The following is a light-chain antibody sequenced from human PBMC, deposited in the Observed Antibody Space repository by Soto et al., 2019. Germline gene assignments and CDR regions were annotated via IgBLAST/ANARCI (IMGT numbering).Light chain of an antibody. CDR2: QDS. CDR1: KVGDKY. CDR3: QPWDSSTYVV. J-gene: IGLJ2*01. V-gene: IGLV3-1*01. Sequence: SYELTQPPSVSVSPGQTASITCSGGKVGDKYACWYQQKPGQSPVLVIYQDSRRHSGIPERFSGSNSGNTATLTISGPQAMDAADYYCQPWDSSTYVVFGGGTKLTVL.